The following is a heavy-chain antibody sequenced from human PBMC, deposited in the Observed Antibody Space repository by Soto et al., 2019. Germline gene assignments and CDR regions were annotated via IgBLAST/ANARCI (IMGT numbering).Heavy chain of an antibody. J-gene: IGHJ6*02. V-gene: IGHV3-49*03. Sequence: GGSLRLSCTASGVNFGDYGMSWFRQAPGKGLEWVGFIRSKAYGGTTEYAASVKGRFTISRDDSKSIAYMQMNSLKTEDTAVYYCTRGAAAGKGDYYYYGMDVWGQGTTVTSP. CDR1: GVNFGDYG. CDR2: IRSKAYGGTT. CDR3: TRGAAAGKGDYYYYGMDV. D-gene: IGHD6-13*01.